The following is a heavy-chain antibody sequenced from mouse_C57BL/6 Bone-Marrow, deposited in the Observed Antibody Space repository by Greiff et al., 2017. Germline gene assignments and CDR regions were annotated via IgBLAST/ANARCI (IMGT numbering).Heavy chain of an antibody. CDR3: ARNIYYGNSWYFDV. CDR2: IWSGGST. D-gene: IGHD2-1*01. Sequence: VQLQQSGPGLVQPSQSLSITCTVSGFSLTSHGVHWVRQSPGKGLEWLGVIWSGGSTDYNAAFISRLSISKDNSKSQVFFKMNSLQADDTAIYYCARNIYYGNSWYFDVWGTGTTVTVSS. V-gene: IGHV2-2*01. CDR1: GFSLTSHG. J-gene: IGHJ1*03.